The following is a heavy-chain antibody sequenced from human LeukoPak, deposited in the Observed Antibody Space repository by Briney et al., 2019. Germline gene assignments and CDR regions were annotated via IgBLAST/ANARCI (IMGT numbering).Heavy chain of an antibody. D-gene: IGHD6-19*01. J-gene: IGHJ4*02. CDR1: GFTLSTYE. CDR3: ARGTYSSGWYHY. CDR2: ISSSGATI. V-gene: IGHV3-48*03. Sequence: PGGSLRLSCAASGFTLSTYEMTWVRQAPGKGLEWVSYISSSGATIYYADSVKGRFTISRDNANNSLYLQMNTLRAEDTAVYYCARGTYSSGWYHYWGQGTLVTVSS.